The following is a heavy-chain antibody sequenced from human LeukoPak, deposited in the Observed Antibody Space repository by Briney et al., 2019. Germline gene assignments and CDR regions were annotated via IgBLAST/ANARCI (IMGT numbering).Heavy chain of an antibody. D-gene: IGHD5-12*01. CDR1: GFTFRSYG. CDR3: AIGRGGYDYGPDY. CDR2: ISGSGGST. Sequence: GGSLRLSCAASGFTFRSYGLSRVRQAPGKGLEWGSGISGSGGSTYYADSVKGRFTISRDNSKNTLYLQMNSLRAEDTAVYYCAIGRGGYDYGPDYWGQGALVTVSP. J-gene: IGHJ4*02. V-gene: IGHV3-23*01.